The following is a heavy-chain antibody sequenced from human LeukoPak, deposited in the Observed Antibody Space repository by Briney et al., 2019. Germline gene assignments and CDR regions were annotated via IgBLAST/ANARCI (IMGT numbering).Heavy chain of an antibody. CDR2: ISADGDST. J-gene: IGHJ4*02. Sequence: GGSLRLSCAASGFIFSSYPMNWVRQAPGKGLEWVSLISADGDSTYYADLVKGRFTISRDISKNTLYLQMNSLRAEDTAVYYCAKQLGYCSDGSCYFPYWGQGTLVTVSS. D-gene: IGHD2-15*01. CDR3: AKQLGYCSDGSCYFPY. V-gene: IGHV3-23*01. CDR1: GFIFSSYP.